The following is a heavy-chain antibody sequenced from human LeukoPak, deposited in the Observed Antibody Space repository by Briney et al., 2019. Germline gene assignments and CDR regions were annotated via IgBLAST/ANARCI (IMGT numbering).Heavy chain of an antibody. CDR1: GFTFSSYE. V-gene: IGHV3-48*03. CDR2: ISSSGSTI. Sequence: GGSLRLSCAASGFTFSSYEMNWVRQAPGKGLEWVPYISSSGSTIYYADSVKGRFTISRDNAKNSLYLQMNSLRAEDTAVYYCASPKWGYDYVWGSYDYWGQGTLVTVSS. J-gene: IGHJ4*02. CDR3: ASPKWGYDYVWGSYDY. D-gene: IGHD3-16*01.